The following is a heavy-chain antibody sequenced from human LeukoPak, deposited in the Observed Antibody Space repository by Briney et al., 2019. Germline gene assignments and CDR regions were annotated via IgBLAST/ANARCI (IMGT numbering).Heavy chain of an antibody. CDR1: GGSISSYC. J-gene: IGHJ5*02. V-gene: IGHV4-4*07. Sequence: ETLSLTCTVSGGSISSYCWSWIRQPAGKGLEWIGRIYTSGSTNYNPSLKSRVTMSVDTSKNQFSLKLSSVAAADTAVYYCARDLHCSSTSCSDFNWFDPWGQGTLVTVSS. CDR2: IYTSGST. D-gene: IGHD2-2*01. CDR3: ARDLHCSSTSCSDFNWFDP.